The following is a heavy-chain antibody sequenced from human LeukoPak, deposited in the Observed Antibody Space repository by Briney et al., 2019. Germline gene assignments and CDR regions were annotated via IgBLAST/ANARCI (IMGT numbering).Heavy chain of an antibody. J-gene: IGHJ3*02. V-gene: IGHV4-59*01. CDR2: IHYSGST. CDR3: ARESLLIAAAGHHDAFDI. Sequence: SETLSLTCAVSGGSISRYYWSWIRQPPGKGLEWIGYIHYSGSTNYNPSLKSRVTISVDTSKNQFSLKLSSVTAADTAVYYCARESLLIAAAGHHDAFDIWGQGTMVTVSS. CDR1: GGSISRYY. D-gene: IGHD6-13*01.